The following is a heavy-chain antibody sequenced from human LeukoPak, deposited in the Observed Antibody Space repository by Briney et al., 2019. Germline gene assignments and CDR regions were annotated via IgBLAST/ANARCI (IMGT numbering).Heavy chain of an antibody. D-gene: IGHD6-13*01. Sequence: AGGSLRLSCAASGFTFSSFWMTWVRQTPGKGLEWVANIKQDGSAKYYVDSVKGRFTISRDNSKNTLYLQMNSLRAEDTAVYYCARDPSIAAAGYFDYWGQGTLVTVSS. V-gene: IGHV3-7*01. CDR3: ARDPSIAAAGYFDY. J-gene: IGHJ4*02. CDR1: GFTFSSFW. CDR2: IKQDGSAK.